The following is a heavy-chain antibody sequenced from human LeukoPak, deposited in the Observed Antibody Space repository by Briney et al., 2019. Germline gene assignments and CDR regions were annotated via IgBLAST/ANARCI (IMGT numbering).Heavy chain of an antibody. CDR2: IYTSGST. D-gene: IGHD2-2*01. Sequence: SETLSLTCIIPGGSINSYYWSLIRPPPGKGLEWIGRIYTSGSTNYNPSLKSRVTMSVDTSKNQFSLKLCSVPAADKAVYYCARERVPGFDPWGQGTLVTVSS. V-gene: IGHV4-4*07. CDR1: GGSINSYY. CDR3: ARERVPGFDP. J-gene: IGHJ5*02.